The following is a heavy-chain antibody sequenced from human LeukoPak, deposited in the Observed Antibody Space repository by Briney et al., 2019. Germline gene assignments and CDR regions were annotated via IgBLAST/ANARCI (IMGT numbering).Heavy chain of an antibody. CDR1: GYTFTSYG. V-gene: IGHV1-18*01. CDR3: VRHVVVPAAIFGGDGMDV. J-gene: IGHJ6*02. CDR2: ISAYNGNT. Sequence: ASVKVSCKASGYTFTSYGISWVRQAPGQGLEWMGWISAYNGNTNYAQKLQGRVTMTTDTSTSTAYMELRSLRSDDTAVYYCVRHVVVPAAIFGGDGMDVWGQGTTVTVSS. D-gene: IGHD2-2*02.